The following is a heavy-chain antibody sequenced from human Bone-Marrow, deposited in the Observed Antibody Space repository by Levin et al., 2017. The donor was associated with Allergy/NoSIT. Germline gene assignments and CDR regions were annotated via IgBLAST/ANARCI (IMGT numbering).Heavy chain of an antibody. D-gene: IGHD3-10*01. CDR3: ARAPNYYGSAKYYFDF. CDR1: GFTFSNSL. J-gene: IGHJ4*02. Sequence: GGSLRLSCAASGFTFSNSLMHWVRQAPGKGLEHVSAINPSGDNTHYANSVKGRFTMSRDNSKNTLYLQMGSLRAEDMAVYYCARAPNYYGSAKYYFDFWGQGTLVTVSS. V-gene: IGHV3-64*01. CDR2: INPSGDNT.